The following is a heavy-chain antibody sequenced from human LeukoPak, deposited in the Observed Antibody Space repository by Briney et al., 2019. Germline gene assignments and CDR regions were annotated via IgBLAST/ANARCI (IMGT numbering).Heavy chain of an antibody. CDR2: ISSSGNTI. V-gene: IGHV3-11*01. CDR3: ARSARRDGYILDHYYMDV. Sequence: GGSLRLSCAASGFTFDDYGMSWVRQAPGKGLEWVSYISSSGNTIYYADSVKGRFTISRDNAKNSLYLQMNSLRAEDTAVYYCARSARRDGYILDHYYMDVWGKGTTVTISS. J-gene: IGHJ6*03. CDR1: GFTFDDYG. D-gene: IGHD5-24*01.